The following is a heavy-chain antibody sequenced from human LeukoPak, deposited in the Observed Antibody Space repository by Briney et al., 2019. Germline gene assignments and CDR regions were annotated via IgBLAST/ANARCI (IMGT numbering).Heavy chain of an antibody. CDR2: VGSDGDST. Sequence: GGSLRLSCSASGFTFSSLGMHWVRQAPGKGLEHVSTVGSDGDSTYYADSVKDRFTISRDNSKNALYLQMTSLRPEDSAVYYCVSPVFINYWGQGTLVTVSS. CDR1: GFTFSSLG. J-gene: IGHJ4*01. CDR3: VSPVFINY. V-gene: IGHV3-64D*06. D-gene: IGHD1-14*01.